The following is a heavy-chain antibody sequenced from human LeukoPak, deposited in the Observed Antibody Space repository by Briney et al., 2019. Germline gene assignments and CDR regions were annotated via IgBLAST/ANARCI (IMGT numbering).Heavy chain of an antibody. CDR2: IYYSGST. D-gene: IGHD6-19*01. J-gene: IGHJ4*02. V-gene: IGHV4-59*08. CDR1: SGSISSYY. CDR3: ARQGDSSGWYGEKYIDY. Sequence: DPSETLSLTCTVSSGSISSYYWSWIRQPPGKGLEWIGYIYYSGSTNYNPSLKSRVTISVDTSKNQFSLKLSSVTAADTAVYYCARQGDSSGWYGEKYIDYWGQGTLVTVSS.